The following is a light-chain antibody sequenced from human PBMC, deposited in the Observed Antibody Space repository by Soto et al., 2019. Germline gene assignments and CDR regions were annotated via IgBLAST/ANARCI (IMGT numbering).Light chain of an antibody. CDR2: GAF. Sequence: PGERATLSCRASPSVTNYLAWYQQKPGPPPRLLIYGAFNRAAGIPARFSGSGSGTDFTLTISSLEPEDSAVYYCQQRTIWPPVTFGQGTRLEIK. V-gene: IGKV3-11*01. CDR3: QQRTIWPPVT. CDR1: PSVTNY. J-gene: IGKJ5*01.